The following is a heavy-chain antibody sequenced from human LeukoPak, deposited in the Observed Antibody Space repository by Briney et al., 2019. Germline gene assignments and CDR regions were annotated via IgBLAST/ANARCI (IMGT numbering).Heavy chain of an antibody. Sequence: ASVKVSCKASGYTFTGYYMHWVRQPPGQGLEWMGWINPNSGGTNYAQKFQGRVTMTRDTSISTAYMELSRLRSDDTAVYYCARQNAAAASDNWFDPWGQGTLVTVSS. J-gene: IGHJ5*02. D-gene: IGHD6-13*01. CDR1: GYTFTGYY. CDR3: ARQNAAAASDNWFDP. V-gene: IGHV1-2*02. CDR2: INPNSGGT.